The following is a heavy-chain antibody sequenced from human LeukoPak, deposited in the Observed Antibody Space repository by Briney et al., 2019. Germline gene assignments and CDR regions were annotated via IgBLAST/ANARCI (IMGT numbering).Heavy chain of an antibody. CDR1: GGTFSSYA. Sequence: SVTVSCKASGGTFSSYAISWVRQAPGQGLEWMGRIIPILGIANYAQKFQGRVTITADKSTSTAYMELSSLRSEDTAVYYCARDSDSGLDPWGQGTLVTVSS. CDR2: IIPILGIA. D-gene: IGHD2-15*01. CDR3: ARDSDSGLDP. J-gene: IGHJ5*02. V-gene: IGHV1-69*04.